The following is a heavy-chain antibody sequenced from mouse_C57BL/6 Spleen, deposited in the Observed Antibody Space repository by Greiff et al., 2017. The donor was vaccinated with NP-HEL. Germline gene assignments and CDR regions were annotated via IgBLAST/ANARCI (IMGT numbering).Heavy chain of an antibody. V-gene: IGHV1-80*01. CDR1: GYAFSSYW. J-gene: IGHJ4*01. CDR2: IYPGDGDT. CDR3: ARGDYDLMDY. Sequence: VKLVESGAELVKPGASVKISCKASGYAFSSYWMNWVKQRPGKGLEWIGQIYPGDGDTNYNGKFKGKATLTADKSSSTAYMQLSSLTSEDSAVYFCARGDYDLMDYWGQGTSVTVSS. D-gene: IGHD2-4*01.